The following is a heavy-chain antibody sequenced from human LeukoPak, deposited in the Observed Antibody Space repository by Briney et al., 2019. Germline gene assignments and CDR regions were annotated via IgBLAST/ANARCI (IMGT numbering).Heavy chain of an antibody. V-gene: IGHV3-20*01. CDR1: GFTFDDYG. CDR3: ARARMRSGSYYRLDYYYGMDV. D-gene: IGHD3-10*01. Sequence: GGSLRLSCAASGFTFDDYGMSWARQAPGKGLEWVSGINWNGGTTGYADSVKGRFTISRYNAKNSLYLQMNSLRSEDTDLYHCARARMRSGSYYRLDYYYGMDVWGQGTTVTVSS. J-gene: IGHJ6*02. CDR2: INWNGGTT.